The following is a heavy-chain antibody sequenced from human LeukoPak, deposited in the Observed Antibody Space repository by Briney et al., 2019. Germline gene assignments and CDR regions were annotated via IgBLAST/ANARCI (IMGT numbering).Heavy chain of an antibody. CDR3: AKGPQVVRYFDWLLLDY. D-gene: IGHD3-9*01. V-gene: IGHV3-30*18. Sequence: PGGSLRLSCAASGFTFSSYGMHWVRQAPGKGLEWVAVISYDGSNKYYADSVKGRFTISRDNSKNTLYLQMNSLRAEDTAVYYCAKGPQVVRYFDWLLLDYWGQGTPVTVSS. CDR2: ISYDGSNK. J-gene: IGHJ4*02. CDR1: GFTFSSYG.